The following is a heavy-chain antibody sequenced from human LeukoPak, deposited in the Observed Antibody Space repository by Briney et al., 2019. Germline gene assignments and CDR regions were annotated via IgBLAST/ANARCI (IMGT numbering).Heavy chain of an antibody. CDR2: ISGSGSVGST. V-gene: IGHV3-23*01. CDR1: GFTFSSYA. CDR3: AKDVYGDYGDLVY. Sequence: PGGSLRLSCAASGFTFSSYAMTWVRQAPGKGLEWVSAISGSGSVGSTYYADSVKGRLTISRDNSKNTLYLQMNSLRAEDTAVYYCAKDVYGDYGDLVYWGQGTLVTVSS. J-gene: IGHJ4*02. D-gene: IGHD4-17*01.